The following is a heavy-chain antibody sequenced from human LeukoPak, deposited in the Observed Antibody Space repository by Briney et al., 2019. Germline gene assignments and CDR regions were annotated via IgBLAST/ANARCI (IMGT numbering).Heavy chain of an antibody. D-gene: IGHD1-1*01. CDR1: GFTFSKYA. CDR2: ISYDGNSQ. CDR3: AKPYPTLTTSAVLDN. J-gene: IGHJ4*02. Sequence: GGSLRLSCAASGFTFSKYAIHCVRQAPGRGLEWVAAISYDGNSQHYGAPVKGRFTISRDNSKNTVYLQINTLRTDDAAIYYCAKPYPTLTTSAVLDNWGQGTLVTVSS. V-gene: IGHV3-30*18.